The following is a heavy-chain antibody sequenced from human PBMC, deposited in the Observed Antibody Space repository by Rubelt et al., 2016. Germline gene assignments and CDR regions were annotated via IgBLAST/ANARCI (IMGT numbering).Heavy chain of an antibody. J-gene: IGHJ6*02. V-gene: IGHV4-34*01. D-gene: IGHD6-13*01. CDR3: ARGRRGSSSWLGRDYYGMDV. CDR1: GGSFSGYY. CDR2: INHSGST. Sequence: QVQLQQWGAGLLKPSETLSLTCAVYGGSFSGYYWSWIRQPPGKGLEWIGEINHSGSTNYNPSLKSRVTISVETAKNQLSLKLSSVTAGDTAVYYCARGRRGSSSWLGRDYYGMDVWGQGTTVTVSS.